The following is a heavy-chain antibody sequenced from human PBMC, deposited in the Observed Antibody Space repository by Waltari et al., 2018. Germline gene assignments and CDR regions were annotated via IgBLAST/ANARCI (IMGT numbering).Heavy chain of an antibody. CDR2: ISSSSSYI. V-gene: IGHV3-21*01. CDR3: ARGSFHSPPYYFDY. J-gene: IGHJ4*02. CDR1: GFTFSSYS. Sequence: EVQLVESGGGLVKPGGSLRLSCAASGFTFSSYSMNWVRQAPGKGLEWVSSISSSSSYIYYADSVKGRFTISRDNAKNSLYLQMNSLRAEDTAVYYCARGSFHSPPYYFDYWGQGTLVTVSS. D-gene: IGHD2-15*01.